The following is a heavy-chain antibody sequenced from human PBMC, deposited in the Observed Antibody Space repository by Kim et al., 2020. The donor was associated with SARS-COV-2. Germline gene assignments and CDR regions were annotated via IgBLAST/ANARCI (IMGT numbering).Heavy chain of an antibody. CDR1: GGSFSGYC. CDR3: ACARGRSRVVTLGWGYYY. Sequence: SETLSLTCAVYGGSFSGYCYNWIRQRQGTGMGWIGKINNSGSSNYNPNLKSQVTISVDMDKNKIYLKLSLGSAAATATSFCACARGRSRVVTLGWGYYY. V-gene: IGHV4-34*01. D-gene: IGHD2-15*01. J-gene: IGHJ6*01. CDR2: INNSGSS.